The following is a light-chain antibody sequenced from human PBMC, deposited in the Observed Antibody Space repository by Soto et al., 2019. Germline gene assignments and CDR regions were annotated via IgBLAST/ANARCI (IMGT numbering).Light chain of an antibody. CDR3: QQYYRTPWT. Sequence: IVMPQSPDSLAASLGERATINSKSRQNVFSSSNNKNYLAWYQQKLGQPPKLLIRWASSRESGVPDRVSGSGAGSDCTRTISSLQAGDVEVYYCQQYYRTPWTFGPGTKVDIK. J-gene: IGKJ1*01. CDR2: WAS. V-gene: IGKV4-1*01. CDR1: QNVFSSSNNKNY.